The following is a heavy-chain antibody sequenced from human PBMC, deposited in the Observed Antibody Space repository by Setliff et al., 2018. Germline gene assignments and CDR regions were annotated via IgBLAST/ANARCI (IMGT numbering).Heavy chain of an antibody. CDR1: GYTFTTYA. CDR2: INTNTGNP. J-gene: IGHJ4*02. V-gene: IGHV7-4-1*02. Sequence: ASVKVSCKASGYTFTTYAMGWMRQAPGQGLEWMGWINTNTGNPSYAQGFTGRFVFSLDTSVSTAFVQISSLKAEDTAVYYCARDGGNGVDYWGQGTLVTVSS. D-gene: IGHD3-16*01. CDR3: ARDGGNGVDY.